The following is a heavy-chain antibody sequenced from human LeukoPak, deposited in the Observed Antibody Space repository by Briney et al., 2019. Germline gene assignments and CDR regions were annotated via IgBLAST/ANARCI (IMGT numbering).Heavy chain of an antibody. CDR1: GYAFTNYV. J-gene: IGHJ5*02. D-gene: IGHD1-1*01. CDR2: INTNTGNP. Sequence: ASVKVSCKASGYAFTNYVINWVRQAPGQGLEWMGWINTNTGNPTYAQGFTGRFVFSLDTSVSTAFLQISSLKADDTAVFYCARGVLATTTPGLRFDPWGQGTLVTVSS. V-gene: IGHV7-4-1*02. CDR3: ARGVLATTTPGLRFDP.